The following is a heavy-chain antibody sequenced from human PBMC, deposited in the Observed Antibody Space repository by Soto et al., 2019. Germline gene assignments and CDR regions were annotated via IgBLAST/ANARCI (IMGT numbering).Heavy chain of an antibody. CDR3: ARDLLGYCSGGSCYYGYAFDV. Sequence: PVGSLRLSCAASGFSFSSYVMYWVRQAPGKGLEWVAFISYGGSNKYYVDSVKGRFTISRDNSKNTLYLQINSLRAEDTAVYYCARDLLGYCSGGSCYYGYAFDVWGQGTMVSVS. CDR2: ISYGGSNK. CDR1: GFSFSSYV. V-gene: IGHV3-30-3*01. J-gene: IGHJ3*01. D-gene: IGHD2-15*01.